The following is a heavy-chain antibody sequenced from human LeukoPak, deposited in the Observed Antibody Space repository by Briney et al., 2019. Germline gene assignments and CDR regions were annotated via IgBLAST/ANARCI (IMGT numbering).Heavy chain of an antibody. Sequence: GASVKVSCMASGYTFTGYYMHWMRQAPGQGLEWMGWINPNSGGTNYAQKFQGRVTMTRDTSISTAYMELSRLRSDDTAVYYCARVDYGDSNWGQGTLVTVSS. CDR1: GYTFTGYY. J-gene: IGHJ4*02. V-gene: IGHV1-2*02. D-gene: IGHD4-17*01. CDR2: INPNSGGT. CDR3: ARVDYGDSN.